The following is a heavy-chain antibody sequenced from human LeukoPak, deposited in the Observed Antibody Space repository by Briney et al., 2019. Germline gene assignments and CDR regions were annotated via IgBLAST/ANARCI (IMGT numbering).Heavy chain of an antibody. V-gene: IGHV4-59*01. CDR1: GGSISGYY. Sequence: KASETLSLTCTVSGGSISGYYWSWIRQPPGKGLGWIGYIYYSGSTNYNPSLKSRVTISVDTSKNQYSLKLSSVTAADTAVHFCARFGGYCSGGSCFFNRFDPWGQGTLVTVSS. J-gene: IGHJ5*02. CDR2: IYYSGST. CDR3: ARFGGYCSGGSCFFNRFDP. D-gene: IGHD2-15*01.